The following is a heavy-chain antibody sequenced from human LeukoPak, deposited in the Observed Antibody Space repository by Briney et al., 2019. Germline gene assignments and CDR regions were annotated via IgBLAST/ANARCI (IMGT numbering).Heavy chain of an antibody. Sequence: PGGSLRLSCAASGFTFSSYEMNWVRQAPGKGLEWVSYISSSGSTIYYADSVKGRFTISRDNAKNSLYLQMNSLRAEDTAVYYCARESPLRGVTLYYYYYYMDVWGKGTTVTISS. CDR3: ARESPLRGVTLYYYYYYMDV. CDR2: ISSSGSTI. D-gene: IGHD3-10*01. CDR1: GFTFSSYE. J-gene: IGHJ6*03. V-gene: IGHV3-48*03.